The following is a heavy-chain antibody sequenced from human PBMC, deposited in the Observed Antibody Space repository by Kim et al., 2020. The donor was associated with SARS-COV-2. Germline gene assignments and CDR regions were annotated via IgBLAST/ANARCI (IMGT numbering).Heavy chain of an antibody. J-gene: IGHJ4*02. Sequence: GGSLRLSCAASGFTFRSYGMHWVRQAPGKGPEWVAVISYDGGGKQYADSVKGRFTISRDNFKNTLYLEMNSLRVEDTALYYCAKGKSNSGRYNGHFDHWGQGTLVTVSS. CDR1: GFTFRSYG. D-gene: IGHD1-1*01. V-gene: IGHV3-30*18. CDR3: AKGKSNSGRYNGHFDH. CDR2: ISYDGGGK.